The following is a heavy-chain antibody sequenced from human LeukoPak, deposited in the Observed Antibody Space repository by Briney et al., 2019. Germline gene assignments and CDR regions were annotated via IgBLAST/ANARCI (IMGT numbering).Heavy chain of an antibody. CDR2: ISWDGGST. J-gene: IGHJ4*02. D-gene: IGHD5-18*01. V-gene: IGHV3-43D*03. Sequence: PGGSLRLSCASWGFTFDDYAMHWVRQAPGKGLEWVSLISWDGGSTYYADSVKGRFTISRDNSKNTLYLQMNSLRAEGTAVYYCAKDEGYSYGPYWGQGTLVTVSS. CDR1: GFTFDDYA. CDR3: AKDEGYSYGPY.